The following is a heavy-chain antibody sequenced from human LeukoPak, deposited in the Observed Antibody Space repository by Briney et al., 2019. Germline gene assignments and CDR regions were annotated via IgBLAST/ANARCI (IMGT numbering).Heavy chain of an antibody. CDR2: IYYSGST. CDR3: ARDFLYHRFSMDV. V-gene: IGHV4-31*03. CDR1: GGSISSGGYY. D-gene: IGHD2-2*01. J-gene: IGHJ6*02. Sequence: SETLSLTCTVSGGSISSGGYYWSWIRQHPGKGLEWIGYIYYSGSTYYNPSLKSRVTISVDTSKNQFSLKLSSVTAADTAVYYCARDFLYHRFSMDVWGQGTTVTVSS.